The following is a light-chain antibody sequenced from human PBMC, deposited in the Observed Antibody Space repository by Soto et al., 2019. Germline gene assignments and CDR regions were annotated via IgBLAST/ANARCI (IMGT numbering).Light chain of an antibody. CDR2: DAS. CDR1: QSISSTY. J-gene: IGKJ1*01. V-gene: IGKV3-20*01. Sequence: EIVLTQSPGTLSLSPGERSTFSCRASQSISSTYLAWYQQKPGQAPKLLIYDASSRATGIPDRFSGSGSGTGFTLTISRLEPEDFAVYYCQQYGSSPWTFXQGTKVDIK. CDR3: QQYGSSPWT.